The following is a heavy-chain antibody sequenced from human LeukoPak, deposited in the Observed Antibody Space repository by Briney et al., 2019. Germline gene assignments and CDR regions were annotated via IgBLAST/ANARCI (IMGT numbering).Heavy chain of an antibody. CDR1: GFTFSSYA. D-gene: IGHD5-18*01. Sequence: GGSLRLSCAASGFTFSSYAMRWVRQAPGRGLEWVSAISGSGGSTYYADSVKGRFTISRDNSKNTLYLQMNSLRAEDTAVYYCATRERSGYSYGYSRYWGQGTLVTVSS. CDR2: ISGSGGST. V-gene: IGHV3-23*01. CDR3: ATRERSGYSYGYSRY. J-gene: IGHJ4*02.